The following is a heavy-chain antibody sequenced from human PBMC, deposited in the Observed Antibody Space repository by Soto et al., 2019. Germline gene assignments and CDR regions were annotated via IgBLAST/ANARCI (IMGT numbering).Heavy chain of an antibody. V-gene: IGHV3-33*01. CDR3: ARDKRGYYFDY. J-gene: IGHJ4*02. CDR2: IWYDGSNK. Sequence: GGSLRLSCAASGFTFSSYGMHWVRQAPGKGLEWVAVIWYDGSNKYYADSVKGRFTISRDNSKNTLYLQMNSLRAEDTAVYYCARDKRGYYFDYWGQGTLVTVSS. CDR1: GFTFSSYG. D-gene: IGHD3-16*01.